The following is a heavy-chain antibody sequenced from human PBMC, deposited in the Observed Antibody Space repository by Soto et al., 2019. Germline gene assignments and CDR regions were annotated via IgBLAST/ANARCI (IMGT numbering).Heavy chain of an antibody. V-gene: IGHV3-30*18. D-gene: IGHD2-21*02. Sequence: QVQLVESGGGVVQPGRSLRLSCAASGFTFSSYGMHWVRQAPGKGLEWVAVISYDGSNKYYADSVKGRFTISRDNSKNTLYLQMNSRRAEDTAVYYCAKDWDIVVVTAIRYGMDVWGKGTTVTVSS. CDR3: AKDWDIVVVTAIRYGMDV. CDR1: GFTFSSYG. J-gene: IGHJ6*04. CDR2: ISYDGSNK.